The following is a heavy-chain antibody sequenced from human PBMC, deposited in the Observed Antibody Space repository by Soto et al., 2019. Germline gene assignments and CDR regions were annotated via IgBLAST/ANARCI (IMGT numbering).Heavy chain of an antibody. CDR1: GGTFSSYT. Sequence: QVQLVQSGAEVKKPGSSVKVSCKASGGTFSSYTISWVRQAPGQGLEWMGGINPIFGTANYAQKFQGRATITADDSTSTAYMELRSLTSEASAVYYCARCVGWELRWGWFDPWGQGTLVTVSS. CDR3: ARCVGWELRWGWFDP. D-gene: IGHD1-26*01. CDR2: INPIFGTA. V-gene: IGHV1-69*12. J-gene: IGHJ5*02.